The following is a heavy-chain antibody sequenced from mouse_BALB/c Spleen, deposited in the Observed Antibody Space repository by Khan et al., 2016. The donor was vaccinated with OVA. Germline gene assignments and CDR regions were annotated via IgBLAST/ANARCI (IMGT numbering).Heavy chain of an antibody. V-gene: IGHV3-2*02. CDR1: GYSITSGYG. CDR3: ARTARIKY. J-gene: IGHJ2*01. CDR2: ISYSGST. D-gene: IGHD1-2*01. Sequence: VQLKESGPGLVKPSQSLSLTCTVTGYSITSGYGWNWIRQLPGNKQEWMGYISYSGSTNYNPSFKSRTSITRDTSKNQFFLQLNSVTTEDTATYYCARTARIKYWGQGTTLTVSS.